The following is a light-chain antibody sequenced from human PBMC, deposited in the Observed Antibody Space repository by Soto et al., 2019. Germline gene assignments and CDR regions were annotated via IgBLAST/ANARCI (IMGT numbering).Light chain of an antibody. CDR3: QQLITYPQT. J-gene: IGKJ1*01. CDR2: AAS. Sequence: DIQMTQSPSSLSASVGDRVTITCRASQTISNYLNWYQQQPGKAPKLLIYAASSLQSGVPSRFSGSGSGTEFTLTISSLQPEDFATYYCQQLITYPQTFGQGTKVDI. CDR1: QTISNY. V-gene: IGKV1-17*01.